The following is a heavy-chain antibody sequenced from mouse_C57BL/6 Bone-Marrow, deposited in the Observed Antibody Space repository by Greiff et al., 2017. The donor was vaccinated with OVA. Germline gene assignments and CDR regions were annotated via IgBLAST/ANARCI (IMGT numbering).Heavy chain of an antibody. CDR2: ISYDGSN. Sequence: VQLKESGPGLVKPSQSLSLTCSVTGYSITSGYYWNWIRQFPGNKLEWMGYISYDGSNNYNPSLKNRISITRDTSKNQFFLKLNSVTTEDTATYYCASTTVVAGGGYYFDYWGQGTTLTVSS. D-gene: IGHD1-1*01. J-gene: IGHJ2*01. V-gene: IGHV3-6*01. CDR1: GYSITSGYY. CDR3: ASTTVVAGGGYYFDY.